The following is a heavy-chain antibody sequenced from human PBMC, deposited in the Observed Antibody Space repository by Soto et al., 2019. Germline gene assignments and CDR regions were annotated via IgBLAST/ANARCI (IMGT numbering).Heavy chain of an antibody. D-gene: IGHD3-9*01. CDR1: GGSISSGDYY. V-gene: IGHV4-30-4*01. Sequence: SETLSLTCTVSGGSISSGDYYWSWIRQPPGKGLEWIGYIYYSGSTYYNPSLKSRVTISVDTSKNQFSLKLSSVTAADTAVYYCARDQVLRYSNYYYYGMDVWGQGTTVTVSS. CDR3: ARDQVLRYSNYYYYGMDV. CDR2: IYYSGST. J-gene: IGHJ6*02.